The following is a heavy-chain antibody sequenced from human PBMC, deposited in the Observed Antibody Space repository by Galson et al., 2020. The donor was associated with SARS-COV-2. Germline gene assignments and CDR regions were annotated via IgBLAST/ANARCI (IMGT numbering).Heavy chain of an antibody. D-gene: IGHD4-17*01. Sequence: SCAVSGTSISSGSYSWNWIRQPPGKGLEWIGYISHSGGTYYNPSLKSRVTISGDRSKNQFSLRLSSVTAADTAVYYCARLHYGEYAPEAFDIWGPGTRVT. CDR3: ARLHYGEYAPEAFDI. CDR1: GTSISSGSYS. CDR2: ISHSGGT. J-gene: IGHJ3*02. V-gene: IGHV4-30-2*01.